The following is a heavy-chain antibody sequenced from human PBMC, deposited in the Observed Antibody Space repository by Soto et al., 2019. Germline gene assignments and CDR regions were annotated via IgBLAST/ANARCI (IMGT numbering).Heavy chain of an antibody. CDR1: GGSISSDNYY. V-gene: IGHV4-30-4*01. CDR3: ASTSCLDNSGSAN. D-gene: IGHD3-22*01. CDR2: IYYTGST. Sequence: TLSLTCTVSGGSISSDNYYWSWIRQPPGKGLEWIGYIYYTGSTYYNPSLKSRVTISIDTSQNQFSVKLSSVTAADTAVYYCASTSCLDNSGSANWGQGTLVTVSS. J-gene: IGHJ4*02.